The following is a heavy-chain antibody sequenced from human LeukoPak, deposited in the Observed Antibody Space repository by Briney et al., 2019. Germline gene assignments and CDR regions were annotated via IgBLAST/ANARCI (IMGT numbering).Heavy chain of an antibody. CDR2: IRDGGGST. V-gene: IGHV3-23*01. CDR3: ARGSGINHYNWFDP. CDR1: GFTFSSYA. Sequence: GGSLILSCAASGFTFSSYAMNWVRQAPGKGLEWVSGIRDGGGSTFYADSVKGRFTISRDNSKNTLSLQMSSLRADDTALYYCARGSGINHYNWFDPWGQGTLVTVSS. D-gene: IGHD1-14*01. J-gene: IGHJ5*02.